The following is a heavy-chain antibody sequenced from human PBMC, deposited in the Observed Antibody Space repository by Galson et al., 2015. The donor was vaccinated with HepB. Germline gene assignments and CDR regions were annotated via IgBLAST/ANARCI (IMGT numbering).Heavy chain of an antibody. V-gene: IGHV3-74*01. CDR3: AREFAFGCGSYSN. D-gene: IGHD6-19*01. CDR2: ISADGTRT. J-gene: IGHJ4*02. CDR1: GFTFSDYW. Sequence: SLRLSCAASGFTFSDYWMHWVPQAPGKGLLWVSYISADGTRTKYADSVKGRFTISRDNAKNTVYLQMNSLRAEDTAVYYCAREFAFGCGSYSNWGQGSLVTVSS.